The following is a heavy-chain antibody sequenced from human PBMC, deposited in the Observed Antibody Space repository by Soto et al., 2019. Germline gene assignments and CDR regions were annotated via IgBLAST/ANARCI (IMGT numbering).Heavy chain of an antibody. Sequence: QVQLVESGGGAVQPGRSLRLSCAASGFSFSSFGMHWVRQAPGKGLEWVAVIWFDGSNTQYAESVKGRFTISRDNSKNTVDLQMNSLRAEDTAVYYCAKEKDYDYVWGSYRYTSDYWGQGTLVTVSS. V-gene: IGHV3-33*06. CDR1: GFSFSSFG. CDR3: AKEKDYDYVWGSYRYTSDY. CDR2: IWFDGSNT. J-gene: IGHJ4*02. D-gene: IGHD3-16*02.